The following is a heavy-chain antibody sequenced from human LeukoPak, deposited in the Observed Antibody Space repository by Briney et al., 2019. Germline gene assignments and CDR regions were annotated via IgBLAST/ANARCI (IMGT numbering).Heavy chain of an antibody. Sequence: SETLSLTCTVSGGSVSSGSYYWSWIRQPPGKGLEWIGYIYYSGSTNYNPSLKSRVTISVDTSKNQFSLKLSSVTAADTAVYYCARVVPAGGWFDPWGQGTLVTVSS. CDR3: ARVVPAGGWFDP. CDR1: GGSVSSGSYY. V-gene: IGHV4-61*01. D-gene: IGHD2-2*01. J-gene: IGHJ5*02. CDR2: IYYSGST.